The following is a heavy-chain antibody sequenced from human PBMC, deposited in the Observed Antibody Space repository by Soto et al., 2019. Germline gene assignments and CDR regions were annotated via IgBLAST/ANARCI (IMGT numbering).Heavy chain of an antibody. CDR1: GGSFSGYY. CDR3: ATRRRIVPAATRAGVDY. D-gene: IGHD2-2*01. J-gene: IGHJ4*02. V-gene: IGHV4-34*01. CDR2: INHSGST. Sequence: SETLSLTCAVYGGSFSGYYWSWIRQPPGKGLEWIGEINHSGSTNYNPSLKSRVTISVDTSKNQFSLKLSSVTAADTAVYYCATRRRIVPAATRAGVDYWGQGTLVTVSS.